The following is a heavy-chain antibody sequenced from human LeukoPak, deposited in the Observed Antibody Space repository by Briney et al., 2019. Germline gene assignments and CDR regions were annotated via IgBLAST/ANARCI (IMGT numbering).Heavy chain of an antibody. CDR1: GGSISSSSYY. CDR3: ARRGSGYTEPIDY. V-gene: IGHV4-39*01. D-gene: IGHD5-12*01. CDR2: IYYSGST. Sequence: SETLSLTCTVSGGSISSSSYYWGWIRQPPGTGLEGLGSIYYSGSTYYNPSLKSRVTISVDTSKNQFSLKLSSVTAADTAVYYCARRGSGYTEPIDYWGQGTLVTFSS. J-gene: IGHJ4*02.